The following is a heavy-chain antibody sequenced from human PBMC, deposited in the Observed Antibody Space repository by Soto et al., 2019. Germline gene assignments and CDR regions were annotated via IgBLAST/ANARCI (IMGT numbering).Heavy chain of an antibody. CDR2: IYYSGST. J-gene: IGHJ6*02. CDR3: ARGEYDFWSGYSNYYGMDV. Sequence: QVQLQESGPGLVKPSQTLSLTCTVSGGSISSGDYYWSWIRQPPGKGLEWIGYIYYSGSTYYNPSLKSRVTMSVDTSKNQFPLKLSSVTAADTAVYYCARGEYDFWSGYSNYYGMDVWGQGTTVTVSS. CDR1: GGSISSGDYY. V-gene: IGHV4-30-4*01. D-gene: IGHD3-3*01.